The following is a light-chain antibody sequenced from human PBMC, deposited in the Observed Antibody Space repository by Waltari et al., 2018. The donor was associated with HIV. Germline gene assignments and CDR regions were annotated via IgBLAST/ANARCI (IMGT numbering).Light chain of an antibody. J-gene: IGLJ2*01. CDR1: SSAFGISNY. V-gene: IGLV2-14*01. CDR2: EVI. CDR3: TSYTSNDTLL. Sequence: HSALTQPASVSASPGQSITISCTGTSSAFGISNYVSWYQQHPATAPKVIISEVISRPSGVSDRFSGSKSGNTASLTISGLQPEDEADYYCTSYTSNDTLLFGGGTKVTVL.